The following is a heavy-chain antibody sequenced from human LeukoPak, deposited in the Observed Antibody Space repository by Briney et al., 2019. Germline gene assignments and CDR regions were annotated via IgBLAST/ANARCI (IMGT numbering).Heavy chain of an antibody. Sequence: GSLRLSCAASGFTFDDYGMSWIRQPAGKGLEWIGRIYTSGSTNYNPSLKSRVTMSVDTSKNQFSLKLSSVTAADTAVYYCARGAKTFDYWGQGTLVTVSS. CDR2: IYTSGST. V-gene: IGHV4-4*07. J-gene: IGHJ4*02. D-gene: IGHD1-26*01. CDR3: ARGAKTFDY. CDR1: GFTFDDYG.